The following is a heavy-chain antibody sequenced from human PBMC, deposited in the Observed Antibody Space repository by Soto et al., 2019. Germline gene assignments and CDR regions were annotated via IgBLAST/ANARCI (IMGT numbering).Heavy chain of an antibody. J-gene: IGHJ5*02. Sequence: QITLKKSGPPLVKPTQPLTLTCTFSGFSRSTSGLGVGWIRQPPGKALDGLALFYWDDDKRYSPSLNSRLTITKDTAKNQVVLTMTNMDPVDTAPYYCAHSPPYIITGTVWFDPWGQGTLVTVSS. CDR2: FYWDDDK. V-gene: IGHV2-5*02. D-gene: IGHD1-7*01. CDR3: AHSPPYIITGTVWFDP. CDR1: GFSRSTSGLG.